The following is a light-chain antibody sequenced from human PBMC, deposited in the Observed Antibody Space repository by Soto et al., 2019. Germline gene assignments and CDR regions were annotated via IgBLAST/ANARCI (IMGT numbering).Light chain of an antibody. V-gene: IGLV3-21*02. Sequence: SFELTQPPSVSVAPGQTARITCGGNNIASKSVHWYQQRPGQAPVLVLYDDSNRPSGIPERFSGSHSGSTATLTISSVEAGDEADYFCQVWDISSDQYLFGTGTKVTVL. J-gene: IGLJ1*01. CDR2: DDS. CDR1: NIASKS. CDR3: QVWDISSDQYL.